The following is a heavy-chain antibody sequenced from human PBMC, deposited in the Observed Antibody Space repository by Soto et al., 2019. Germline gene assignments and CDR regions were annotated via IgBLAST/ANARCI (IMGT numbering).Heavy chain of an antibody. CDR2: IYYSGST. Sequence: SATLSLTCTVSGGSISSAGYYWTWIRQQPGKGLEWIGYIYYSGSTYYNPSLKSRVTISVDTSKNQFSLKLSSVTAADTAVYYCAREVVVPADTYYYYGMDVWGQGTTVTVSS. CDR3: AREVVVPADTYYYYGMDV. D-gene: IGHD2-2*01. CDR1: GGSISSAGYY. J-gene: IGHJ6*02. V-gene: IGHV4-31*03.